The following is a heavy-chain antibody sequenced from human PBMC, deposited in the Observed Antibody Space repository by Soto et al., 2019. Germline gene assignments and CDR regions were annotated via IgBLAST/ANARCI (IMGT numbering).Heavy chain of an antibody. D-gene: IGHD1-7*01. CDR1: GFTFSSYG. J-gene: IGHJ4*02. CDR3: ARVQSGTDVFDY. CDR2: IWYDGSNK. V-gene: IGHV3-33*01. Sequence: GGSLRLSCAASGFTFSSYGMHWVRQAPGKGLEWVAVIWYDGSNKYYADSVKGRFTISRDNSKNTLYLQMNSLRAEDTAVYYCARVQSGTDVFDYWGQGTLVTVSS.